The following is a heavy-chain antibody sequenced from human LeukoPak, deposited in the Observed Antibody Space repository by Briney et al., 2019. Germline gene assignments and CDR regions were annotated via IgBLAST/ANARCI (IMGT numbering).Heavy chain of an antibody. D-gene: IGHD6-19*01. CDR1: GFTFRSNW. V-gene: IGHV3-7*01. CDR2: VQPDGSAK. CDR3: ARDFFGWSSLGH. Sequence: GGSLRLSCAASGFTFRSNWMNWVRQAPGKELEWVAHVQPDGSAKIYADSVKGRFTISRDNAKDSVYLQMNSLRVEDTAVNYCARDFFGWSSLGHWGQGTLVTVSS. J-gene: IGHJ1*01.